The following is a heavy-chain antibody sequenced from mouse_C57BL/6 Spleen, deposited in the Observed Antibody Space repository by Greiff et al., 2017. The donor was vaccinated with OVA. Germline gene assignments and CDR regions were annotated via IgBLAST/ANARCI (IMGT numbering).Heavy chain of an antibody. CDR3: ARDSSGYAP. CDR2: ISDGGSYT. Sequence: DVHLVESGGGLVKPGGSLKLSCAASGFTFSSYAMSWVRQTPEKRLEWVATISDGGSYTYYPDNVKGRFTISRDNAKNNLYLQMSHLKSEDTAMYYCARDSSGYAPWGQGTLVTVSA. J-gene: IGHJ3*01. CDR1: GFTFSSYA. D-gene: IGHD3-2*02. V-gene: IGHV5-4*01.